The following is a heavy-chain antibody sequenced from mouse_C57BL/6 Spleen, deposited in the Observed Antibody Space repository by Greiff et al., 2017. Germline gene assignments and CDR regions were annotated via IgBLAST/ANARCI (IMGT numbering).Heavy chain of an antibody. CDR2: ISSGSSTT. CDR1: GFTFSDYG. J-gene: IGHJ3*01. Sequence: EVQRVESGGGLVKPGGSLKLSCAASGFTFSDYGMHWVRQAPEKGLEWVAYISSGSSTTYYADTVKGRFTFSRDHAKNTLFLQMTSLRSDDTAMYYCVKECLILRLAWFAYWGQGTLVTVSA. D-gene: IGHD1-1*01. V-gene: IGHV5-17*01. CDR3: VKECLILRLAWFAY.